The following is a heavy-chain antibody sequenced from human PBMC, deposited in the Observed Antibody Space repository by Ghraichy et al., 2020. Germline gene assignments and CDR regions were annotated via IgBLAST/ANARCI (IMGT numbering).Heavy chain of an antibody. CDR3: ARAFPRRGLVLLRHNWFDP. CDR2: INHSGST. J-gene: IGHJ5*02. D-gene: IGHD6-6*01. CDR1: GGSFSGYY. V-gene: IGHV4-34*01. Sequence: SETLSLTCAVYGGSFSGYYWSWIRQPPGKGLEWIGEINHSGSTNYNPSLKSRVTISVDTSKNQFSLKLSSVTAADTAVYYCARAFPRRGLVLLRHNWFDPWGQGTLVTVSS.